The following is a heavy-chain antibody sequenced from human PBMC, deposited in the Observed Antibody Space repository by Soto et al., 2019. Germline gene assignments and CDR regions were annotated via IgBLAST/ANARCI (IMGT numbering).Heavy chain of an antibody. V-gene: IGHV3-53*02. D-gene: IGHD6-25*01. CDR2: LYADGST. Sequence: EVQLVESGGALIQPGGSLRLSCAASGFSINVTYLSWVRQAPGKGLEWLSVLYADGSTYYIDSVKGRFRISRDNTKTTLYLPMYNLRAGDPAMYFCARTAEGDTPRTHRYFDLWGRGTPVTVSS. CDR1: GFSINVTY. CDR3: ARTAEGDTPRTHRYFDL. J-gene: IGHJ2*01.